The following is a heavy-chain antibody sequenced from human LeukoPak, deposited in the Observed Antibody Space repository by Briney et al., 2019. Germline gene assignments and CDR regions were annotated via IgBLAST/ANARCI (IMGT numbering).Heavy chain of an antibody. CDR2: ISGDSNTI. CDR1: AFTFNTYS. CDR3: ATPFDY. V-gene: IGHV3-48*01. J-gene: IGHJ4*02. Sequence: GGSLRLSCVASAFTFNTYSMNWVRQAPGKGLEWLSYISGDSNTIYYADSVKGRFTISRDNGKNSLYLQMNSLTADDTAVYYCATPFDYWGQGTLVTVSS.